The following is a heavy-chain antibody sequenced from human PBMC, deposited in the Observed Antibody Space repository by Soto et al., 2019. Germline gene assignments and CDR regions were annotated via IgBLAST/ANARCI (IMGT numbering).Heavy chain of an antibody. J-gene: IGHJ4*02. V-gene: IGHV1-69*01. Sequence: QVQLVQSGAEVKKPGSSVTVSCKASGGTFSSYAISWVRQAPGQGLEWMGGIIPIFGTANYAQKFQGRVTITADESTSTAYMELSSLRSEDTAVYYCARHSRNYYDGSGYSNFDYWGQGTLVTVSS. CDR3: ARHSRNYYDGSGYSNFDY. D-gene: IGHD3-22*01. CDR2: IIPIFGTA. CDR1: GGTFSSYA.